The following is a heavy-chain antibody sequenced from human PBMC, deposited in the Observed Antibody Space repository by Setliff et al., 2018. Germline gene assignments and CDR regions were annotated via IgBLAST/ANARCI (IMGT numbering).Heavy chain of an antibody. Sequence: GGSLRLSCTASGFTFSSYAMSWVRQAPGKGLEWVSAISGSGGSTYYADSVKGRFTISRDNAKNSLYLQMNSLRAEDTAIYYRVRALAYYYMDVWGKGTTVTVSS. CDR1: GFTFSSYA. J-gene: IGHJ6*03. V-gene: IGHV3-23*01. CDR3: VRALAYYYMDV. CDR2: ISGSGGST.